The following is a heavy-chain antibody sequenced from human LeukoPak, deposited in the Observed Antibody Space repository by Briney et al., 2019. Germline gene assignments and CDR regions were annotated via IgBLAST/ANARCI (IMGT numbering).Heavy chain of an antibody. CDR1: GGFISRYY. V-gene: IGHV4-59*08. D-gene: IGHD3-22*01. Sequence: SETLSLTCTVSGGFISRYYWSWIRQPPGKGLECIGYIYYSGSTNYNPSLKSRVTISVDTSKNQFSLKLSSVTAADTAVYYCARQSNGYYYDSSGYLDYFDYWGQGTLVTVSS. J-gene: IGHJ4*02. CDR3: ARQSNGYYYDSSGYLDYFDY. CDR2: IYYSGST.